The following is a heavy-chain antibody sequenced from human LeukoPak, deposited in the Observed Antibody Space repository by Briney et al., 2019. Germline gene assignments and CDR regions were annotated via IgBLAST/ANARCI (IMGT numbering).Heavy chain of an antibody. J-gene: IGHJ3*02. D-gene: IGHD6-13*01. CDR2: ITSKAFGGTA. Sequence: GGSLRLSCRPSGGTFGDYAMSWVRQAPGEGLEWVGFITSKAFGGTAEYAASVKGRFTISRDDSKSLAYLQMNSLNTEDTAVYYCTRDREAAAGINALDIWGQGTMVTVSS. CDR3: TRDREAAAGINALDI. CDR1: GGTFGDYA. V-gene: IGHV3-49*04.